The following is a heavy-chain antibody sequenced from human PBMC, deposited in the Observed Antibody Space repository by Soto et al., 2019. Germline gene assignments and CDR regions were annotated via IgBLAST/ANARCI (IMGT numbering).Heavy chain of an antibody. V-gene: IGHV3-30*18. CDR3: AKDPRIGYSSGWYDY. Sequence: QVQLVESGGGVVQPGRSLRLSCAASGFTFSSYGMHWVRQAPGKGLEWVAVISYDGSNKYYADSVKGRFTISRDNSKNTLYLQMNSLRAEDTAVYYCAKDPRIGYSSGWYDYWGQGTLVTVSS. CDR1: GFTFSSYG. CDR2: ISYDGSNK. J-gene: IGHJ4*02. D-gene: IGHD6-19*01.